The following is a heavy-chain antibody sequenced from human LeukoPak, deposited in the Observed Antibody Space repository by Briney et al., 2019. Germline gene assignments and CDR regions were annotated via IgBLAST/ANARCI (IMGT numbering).Heavy chain of an antibody. Sequence: GGSLRLSCAASGFTFSSAWMHWVRQAPGTGLVWVSRITDDATTTYADSVKGRFTISRDNAKNILYLQMNSLGAEDTAVYYCVRDRVGPDYWGQGTLVTVSS. D-gene: IGHD1-26*01. CDR2: ITDDATT. J-gene: IGHJ4*02. CDR1: GFTFSSAW. V-gene: IGHV3-74*03. CDR3: VRDRVGPDY.